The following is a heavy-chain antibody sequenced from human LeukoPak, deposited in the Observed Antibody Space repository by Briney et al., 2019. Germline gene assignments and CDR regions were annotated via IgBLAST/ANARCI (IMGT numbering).Heavy chain of an antibody. CDR1: GFTFSSYW. CDR3: ARGAGGYYFDY. CDR2: IKQDGSDK. Sequence: GGSLRLSCAASGFTFSSYWMSWVRQVPGKGLEWVANIKQDGSDKYYVDSVKGRFTISRDNAKNSLYLQMNSLRAEDTAVYYCARGAGGYYFDYWGQGTLVTVSS. J-gene: IGHJ4*02. V-gene: IGHV3-7*03. D-gene: IGHD3-16*01.